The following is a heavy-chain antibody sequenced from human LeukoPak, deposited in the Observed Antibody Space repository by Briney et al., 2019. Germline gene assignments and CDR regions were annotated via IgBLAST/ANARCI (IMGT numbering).Heavy chain of an antibody. Sequence: ASVKVSCKASGYTFTGYYMHWVRQAPGQGLEWMGWINPDSGGTNYAQKFQGRVTMTRDTSISTAYMELSSLRSEDTAVYYCARDNEWFGEYQLDYWGQGTLVTVSS. CDR3: ARDNEWFGEYQLDY. CDR2: INPDSGGT. V-gene: IGHV1-2*02. J-gene: IGHJ4*02. CDR1: GYTFTGYY. D-gene: IGHD3-10*01.